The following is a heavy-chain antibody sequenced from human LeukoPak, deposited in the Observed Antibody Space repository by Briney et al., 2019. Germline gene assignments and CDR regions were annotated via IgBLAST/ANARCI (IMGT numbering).Heavy chain of an antibody. CDR2: ISLGTSDT. J-gene: IGHJ4*02. CDR3: AKRLLYSYGPGFDY. Sequence: GGSLKLSCAASGFTFSNYAMSWVSQAPGKGLEWVSGISLGTSDTYYADSVKGRFTISRDNSRTTLYLQMNSLRAEDTAVYYCAKRLLYSYGPGFDYWGQGTLVTVSS. D-gene: IGHD5-18*01. V-gene: IGHV3-23*01. CDR1: GFTFSNYA.